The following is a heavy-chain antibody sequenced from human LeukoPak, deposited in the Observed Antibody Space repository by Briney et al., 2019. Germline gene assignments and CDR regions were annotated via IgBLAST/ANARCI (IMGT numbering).Heavy chain of an antibody. CDR1: GFTVSSNY. Sequence: PGGSLRLSCAASGFTVSSNYMSWVRQAPGKGLEGVSVIYSGGSTYYADSVKGRFTISRDNSKNTLYLQMNSLRAEDTAVYYCAREGYYYYYMDVWGKGTTVTVSS. J-gene: IGHJ6*03. CDR3: AREGYYYYYMDV. V-gene: IGHV3-66*01. CDR2: IYSGGST.